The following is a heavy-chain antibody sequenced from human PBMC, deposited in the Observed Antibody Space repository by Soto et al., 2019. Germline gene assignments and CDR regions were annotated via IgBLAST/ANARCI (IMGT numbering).Heavy chain of an antibody. CDR3: AREKSIVVVPAAMLSY. Sequence: AXVKVSCKASGYTFTSYYMHWVRQAPGQGLEWMGIINPSGGSASYAQKFQGRVTMTRDTSTSTVYMELSSLRSEDTAVYYCAREKSIVVVPAAMLSYWGQGTLVTVSS. J-gene: IGHJ4*02. V-gene: IGHV1-46*03. CDR2: INPSGGSA. D-gene: IGHD2-2*01. CDR1: GYTFTSYY.